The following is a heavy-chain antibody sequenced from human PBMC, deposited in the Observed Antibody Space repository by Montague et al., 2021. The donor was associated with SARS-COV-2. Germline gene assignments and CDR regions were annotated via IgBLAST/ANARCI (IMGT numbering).Heavy chain of an antibody. D-gene: IGHD2-2*01. CDR1: GGSLSGYY. V-gene: IGHV4-34*01. Sequence: SETLSLTCAVYGGSLSGYYWSWIRQPPGEGLEWIAEISHSGSTSYNPSSKSRVTISVDTSKNQFSLKLSSATAADTAVYYCARVPYRLLFVPRYYGMDVWGQGTTVTVSS. J-gene: IGHJ6*02. CDR3: ARVPYRLLFVPRYYGMDV. CDR2: ISHSGST.